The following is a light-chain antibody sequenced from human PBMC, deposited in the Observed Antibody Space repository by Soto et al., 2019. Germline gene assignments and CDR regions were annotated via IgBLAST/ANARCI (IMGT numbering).Light chain of an antibody. Sequence: DIQMTQSPSSLSASVGDRVTITCQASQNINNYLNWYQQKPGRAPKLLIYDASNLEAGVPSSLRGSASGTDFPFTISRLTPEDTATYYCQQYENLPTFGHGTRLEIK. CDR1: QNINNY. CDR2: DAS. J-gene: IGKJ5*01. CDR3: QQYENLPT. V-gene: IGKV1-33*01.